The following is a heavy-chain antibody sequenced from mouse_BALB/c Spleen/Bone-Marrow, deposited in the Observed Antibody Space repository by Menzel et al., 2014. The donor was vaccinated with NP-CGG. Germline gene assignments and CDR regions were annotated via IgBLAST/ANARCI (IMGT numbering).Heavy chain of an antibody. CDR3: ARGDYFDY. J-gene: IGHJ2*01. CDR2: ILPGSGST. V-gene: IGHV1-9*01. CDR1: GYTFSSYW. Sequence: VMLVESGAELMKPGASVKISCKATGYTFSSYWIEWVRQRPGHGLEWIGEILPGSGSTNYNEKFKGKATFTADTSSNTAYMQLSSLTSEDSAVYYCARGDYFDYWGQGTTLTVSS.